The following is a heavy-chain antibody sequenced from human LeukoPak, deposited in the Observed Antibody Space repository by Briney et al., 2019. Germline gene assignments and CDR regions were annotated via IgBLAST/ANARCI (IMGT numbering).Heavy chain of an antibody. CDR3: ARWYYDSSGFGYYFDY. CDR1: GGSISSYY. Sequence: SETLSLTCTVSGGSISSYYWSWIRQPPGKGLEWIGYIYYSGSTNYNPSLKSRVTISVDTSKNQFSLKLSSVTAADTAVYYCARWYYDSSGFGYYFDYWGQGTLVTVSS. J-gene: IGHJ4*02. D-gene: IGHD3-22*01. V-gene: IGHV4-59*01. CDR2: IYYSGST.